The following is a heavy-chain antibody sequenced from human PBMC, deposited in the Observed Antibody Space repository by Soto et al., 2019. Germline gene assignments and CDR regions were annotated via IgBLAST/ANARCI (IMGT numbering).Heavy chain of an antibody. CDR2: INHSGST. J-gene: IGHJ4*02. D-gene: IGHD3-10*01. Sequence: SETLSLTCAVYGGSFSGYYWSWIRQPPGKGLEWIGEINHSGSTNYNPSLKSRVTISVDTSKNQFSLKLSSVTAADTAVYYCARGRLLRPPRYWGQGTLVTVSS. CDR3: ARGRLLRPPRY. V-gene: IGHV4-34*01. CDR1: GGSFSGYY.